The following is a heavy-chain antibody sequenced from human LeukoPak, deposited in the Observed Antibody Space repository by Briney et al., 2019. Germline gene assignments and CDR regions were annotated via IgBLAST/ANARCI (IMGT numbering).Heavy chain of an antibody. CDR3: ARGRSGSYYLDY. D-gene: IGHD3-10*01. J-gene: IGHJ4*02. CDR1: GGSFSSHY. V-gene: IGHV4-59*11. Sequence: SETLSLTCTVSGGSFSSHYWTWIRQPPGKGLEWIGYISYSGSTNYNPSLKSRVTISVDRSKNQFSLKLSSVTAADTAVYYCARGRSGSYYLDYWGQGTLVTVSS. CDR2: ISYSGST.